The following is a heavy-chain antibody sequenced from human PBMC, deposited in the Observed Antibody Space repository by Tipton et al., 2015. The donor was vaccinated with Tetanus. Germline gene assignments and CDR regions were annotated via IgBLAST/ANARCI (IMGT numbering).Heavy chain of an antibody. CDR1: GFTFDDYA. Sequence: RSLRLSCAASGFTFDDYAMHWVRQAPGKGLEWVSGISWNSGSIGYADSVKGRFTISRDNAKNSLYLQMNSLRAEDTALYYCAKDSDSSGYVVDAFDIWGQGTMVTVSS. CDR2: ISWNSGSI. V-gene: IGHV3-9*01. CDR3: AKDSDSSGYVVDAFDI. D-gene: IGHD3-22*01. J-gene: IGHJ3*02.